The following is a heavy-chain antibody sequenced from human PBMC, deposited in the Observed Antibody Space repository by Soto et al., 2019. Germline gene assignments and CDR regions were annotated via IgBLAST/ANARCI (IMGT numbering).Heavy chain of an antibody. J-gene: IGHJ6*02. CDR1: GYTFPVSY. V-gene: IGHV1-2*02. CDR3: ARESAGKTLYGMDV. Sequence: QVQLVQSGAEVKKPGASVKVSCETSGYTFPVSYTHWLRQAPGQGLEWMGWINPNSGDTNYAHKFAGRVTMTRDSSAGTDYMELSGLRSDDTAVYFCARESAGKTLYGMDVWGQGTTVTVSS. CDR2: INPNSGDT. D-gene: IGHD1-1*01.